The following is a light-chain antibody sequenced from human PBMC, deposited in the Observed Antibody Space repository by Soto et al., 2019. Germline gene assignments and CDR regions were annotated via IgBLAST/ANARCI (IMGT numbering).Light chain of an antibody. CDR1: SSDVGGYNY. CDR2: DVS. J-gene: IGLJ1*01. V-gene: IGLV2-14*01. CDR3: SSYTSSSTLV. Sequence: QSALTQPASVSGSPGQSNTISCTGTSSDVGGYNYVSWYQQHPGKAPKLMIYDVSNRPSGVSNRFSGSKSGNTASLTISGLHAEDEADYYCSSYTSSSTLVFGTGTKLTVL.